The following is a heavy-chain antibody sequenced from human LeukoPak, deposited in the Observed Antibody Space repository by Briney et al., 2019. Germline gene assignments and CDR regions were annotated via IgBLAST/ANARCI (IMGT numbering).Heavy chain of an antibody. Sequence: PGGSLXXXXXAXXFTFSSYSXNWVRQAPGKGLEWVSSISXSSSYIYYADSVKGRFTISRDNDKKSLYMQMKSLRAEDTAVYYCARDFQYCSSTSCYDLRDFDYWGQGTLVTVSS. CDR1: XFTFSSYS. D-gene: IGHD2-2*01. CDR3: ARDFQYCSSTSCYDLRDFDY. V-gene: IGHV3-21*01. CDR2: ISXSSSYI. J-gene: IGHJ4*02.